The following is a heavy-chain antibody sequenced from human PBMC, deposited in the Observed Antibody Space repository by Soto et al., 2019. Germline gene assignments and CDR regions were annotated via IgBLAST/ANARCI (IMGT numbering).Heavy chain of an antibody. Sequence: SVKVSCKASGGSLSTNPISCVRQAPGQGLEWMGGTGSGTGPGNNAQKFQGRLTVTADKSTSTVYMELTNLSSEDTAVYYCARRDSGGFFRLFDSWGQGTLLTVSS. CDR2: TGSGTGPG. D-gene: IGHD2-15*01. V-gene: IGHV1-69*06. CDR3: ARRDSGGFFRLFDS. CDR1: GGSLSTNP. J-gene: IGHJ4*02.